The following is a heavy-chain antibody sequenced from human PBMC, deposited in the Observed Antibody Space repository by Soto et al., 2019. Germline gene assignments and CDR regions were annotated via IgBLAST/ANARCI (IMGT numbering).Heavy chain of an antibody. CDR2: IRKDGSEK. Sequence: VQLVESGGGLVQPGGSLRLSCVASGFNFGDYWMTWVRQAPGKGLEWVANIRKDGSEKLYVDSVKGRFTISRDNAQNSLYLQMNSLRAEDTAVYYCASSVVVVPCLDIWGQGTVVTVSS. CDR1: GFNFGDYW. V-gene: IGHV3-7*02. CDR3: ASSVVVVPCLDI. D-gene: IGHD2-2*01. J-gene: IGHJ3*02.